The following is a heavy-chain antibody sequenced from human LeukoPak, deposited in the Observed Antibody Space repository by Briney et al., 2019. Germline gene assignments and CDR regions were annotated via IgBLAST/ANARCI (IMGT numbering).Heavy chain of an antibody. CDR2: INHSGST. CDR1: GGSFSGYY. J-gene: IGHJ5*02. V-gene: IGHV4-34*01. D-gene: IGHD2-2*02. CDR3: ARGRGVLVPAAIAGFDP. Sequence: SETLSLTCAVYGGSFSGYYWSWIRQPPGKGLEWIGEINHSGSTNYNPSLKSRVTISVDTSKKRFSPRLTSVTAADTAVYYCARGRGVLVPAAIAGFDPWGQGTLVTVSS.